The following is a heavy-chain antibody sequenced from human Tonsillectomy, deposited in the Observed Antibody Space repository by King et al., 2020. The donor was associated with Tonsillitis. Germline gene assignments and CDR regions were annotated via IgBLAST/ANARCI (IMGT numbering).Heavy chain of an antibody. D-gene: IGHD6-13*01. CDR2: ISSSSSTI. CDR1: GFTFSGYS. CDR3: ATPGDSSSWYGMDV. J-gene: IGHJ6*02. V-gene: IGHV3-48*02. Sequence: EVQLVESGGGLVQPGGSLRLSCVASGFTFSGYSMNWVRQATGKGLEWVSYISSSSSTIKYADSVKGRFTISRDNAKNSLYLQMNSLRDEDTAVYYCATPGDSSSWYGMDVWGQETTVTVSS.